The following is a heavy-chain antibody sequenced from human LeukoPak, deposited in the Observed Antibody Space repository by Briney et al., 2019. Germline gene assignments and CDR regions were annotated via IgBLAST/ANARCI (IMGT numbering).Heavy chain of an antibody. D-gene: IGHD6-6*01. CDR3: ATSPPGAGYYYYYYMDV. V-gene: IGHV3-11*01. CDR1: GFTFSDYY. Sequence: PGGSLRLSCAASGFTFSDYYMSWIRQAPGKGLEWVSYISSSGSTIYYADSVTGRFTISRDNAKNSLYLQMNSLRAEDTAVYYCATSPPGAGYYYYYYMDVWGKGTTVTVSS. CDR2: ISSSGSTI. J-gene: IGHJ6*03.